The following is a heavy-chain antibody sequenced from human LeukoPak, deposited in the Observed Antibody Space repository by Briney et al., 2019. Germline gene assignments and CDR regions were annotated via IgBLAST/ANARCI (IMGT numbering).Heavy chain of an antibody. CDR1: AFTFSSYW. D-gene: IGHD1-26*01. CDR2: INRDGSRT. Sequence: GGSQSLSCAVSAFTFSSYWMHWVRQAPGEGLVWVSRINRDGSRTIYADSVKGRFTISRDNAKITLYLQMNSLRAVDTAVYYCAREYGGYYRSPIDYWGQGTLVTVSS. J-gene: IGHJ4*02. CDR3: AREYGGYYRSPIDY. V-gene: IGHV3-74*01.